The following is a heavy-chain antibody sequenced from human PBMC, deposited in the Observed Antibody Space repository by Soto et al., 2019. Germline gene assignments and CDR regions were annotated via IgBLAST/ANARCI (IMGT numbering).Heavy chain of an antibody. CDR2: ISSSSSHI. V-gene: IGHV3-21*01. CDR1: GFTFSSYA. J-gene: IGHJ4*02. CDR3: TREITASDY. Sequence: PGGSLRLSCTASGFTFSSYAMNWVRQAPGKGLEWVSSISSSSSHIYYVDSVKGRFTVSRDNAKNSVFLQMNSLRAEDTAVYYCTREITASDYWGQGTLVTVSS.